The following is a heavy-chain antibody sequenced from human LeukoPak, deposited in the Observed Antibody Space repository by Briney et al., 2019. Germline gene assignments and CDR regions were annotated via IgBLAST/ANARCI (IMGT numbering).Heavy chain of an antibody. V-gene: IGHV1-69*04. J-gene: IGHJ4*02. CDR2: IIPTLGIA. D-gene: IGHD6-19*01. Sequence: ASVKVSCKASGGTFSSYSITWVRQAPGQGLEWMGRIIPTLGIANYTQKFQGRVTITADKSTSTAYMELSSLRSEDTDVYYCAGEEERGVTVAGTAFDYWGRGTLVTVSS. CDR1: GGTFSSYS. CDR3: AGEEERGVTVAGTAFDY.